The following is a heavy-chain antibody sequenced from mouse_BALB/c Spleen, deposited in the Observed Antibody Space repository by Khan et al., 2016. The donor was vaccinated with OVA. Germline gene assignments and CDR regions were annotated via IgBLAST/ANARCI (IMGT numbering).Heavy chain of an antibody. Sequence: EVKLEESGPGLVKPSQTVSLTCTVTGISITTGNYIWSWIRQFPGNKLEWIGYIYYSGTITYNPSLTGRTTITRDTSKNQFFLEMNSLTAEDTATYYCARVSLYYGNSYWYAMDYWGQGTSVTVSS. D-gene: IGHD1-1*01. CDR2: IYYSGTI. CDR3: ARVSLYYGNSYWYAMDY. V-gene: IGHV3-5*02. CDR1: GISITTGNYI. J-gene: IGHJ4*01.